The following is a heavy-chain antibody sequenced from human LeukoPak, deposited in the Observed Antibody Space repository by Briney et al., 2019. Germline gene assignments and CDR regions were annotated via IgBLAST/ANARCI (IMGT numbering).Heavy chain of an antibody. CDR1: GYTFTSYG. Sequence: ASVKVSCKASGYTFTSYGISWVRQAPGQGLEWMGWISAYNGNTNYAQKLQGRVTMTTDTSTSTAYMELRSLRSDDTAVYYCARGVQQLVRGYYYYYMDVWGKGTTVTISS. CDR2: ISAYNGNT. D-gene: IGHD6-13*01. V-gene: IGHV1-18*01. CDR3: ARGVQQLVRGYYYYYMDV. J-gene: IGHJ6*03.